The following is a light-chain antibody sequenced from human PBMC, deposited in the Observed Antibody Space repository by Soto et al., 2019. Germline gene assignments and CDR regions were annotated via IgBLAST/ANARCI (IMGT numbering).Light chain of an antibody. V-gene: IGKV3-20*01. CDR1: QSFSSSY. J-gene: IGKJ1*01. CDR2: GAS. CDR3: QQYGSSPRGT. Sequence: ENVLTQSPGTLSLSPGERATLSCRASQSFSSSYSAWYQQKPGQAPRLLIYGASSRATGIPDRFSGSGSGTDFTLTISRLEPEDFAVYYCQQYGSSPRGTFGQGTKVDIK.